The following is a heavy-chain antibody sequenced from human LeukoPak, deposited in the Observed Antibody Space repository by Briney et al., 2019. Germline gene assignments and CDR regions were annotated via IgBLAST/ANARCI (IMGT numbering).Heavy chain of an antibody. J-gene: IGHJ3*02. CDR2: IYHSGST. D-gene: IGHD3-22*01. CDR3: ARPKAMIVVGAFGS. CDR1: GYSISSGYY. Sequence: PSESLSLTCAVSGYSISSGYYWGWIRQPPGKGLEWIGSIYHSGSTYYNPSLTIRVTISVDTSKNQFFLKLSPVTAAGTAVYYYARPKAMIVVGAFGSWGQGTMVTVSS. V-gene: IGHV4-38-2*01.